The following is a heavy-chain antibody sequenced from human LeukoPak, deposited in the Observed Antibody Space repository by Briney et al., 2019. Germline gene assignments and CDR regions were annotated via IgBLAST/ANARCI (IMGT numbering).Heavy chain of an antibody. J-gene: IGHJ4*02. CDR3: ARVVSDYYDSSGYLDY. CDR1: GYTFTGYY. Sequence: AASVKVSCKASGYTFTGYYMHWVRQAPGQGLEWMGWINPNSGGTNYAQKFQGRVTMTRDTSISTAYMELSRLRSDDTAVYYCARVVSDYYDSSGYLDYWGQGTLVTVSS. D-gene: IGHD3-22*01. V-gene: IGHV1-2*02. CDR2: INPNSGGT.